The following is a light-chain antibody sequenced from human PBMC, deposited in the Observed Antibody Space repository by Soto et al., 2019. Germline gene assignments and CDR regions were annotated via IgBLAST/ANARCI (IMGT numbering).Light chain of an antibody. V-gene: IGKV3-20*01. CDR2: GAS. CDR3: QQYGSSPMYT. CDR1: QSVSGSY. J-gene: IGKJ2*01. Sequence: EIVLTQSPGTLSLSPRERATLSCRASQSVSGSYLAWYQQKPGQAPRLLIYGASSRATGIPDRFSGSGSGTDFTLTISRLEPEDFAVYYCQQYGSSPMYTFGQGTKLEIK.